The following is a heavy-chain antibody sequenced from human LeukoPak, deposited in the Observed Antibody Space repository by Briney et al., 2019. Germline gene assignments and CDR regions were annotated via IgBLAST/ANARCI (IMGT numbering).Heavy chain of an antibody. V-gene: IGHV5-51*01. Sequence: GASLQISCQGSGYGFISYWIGWVRQLPGKGLEGMGSIYPVDSDTRYSPSFQGQVTISADKSISTAYLQWSSLKASDTAMYYCARLGGWGSSWFDYYYYYMDVWGKGTTVTVSS. CDR2: IYPVDSDT. CDR3: ARLGGWGSSWFDYYYYYMDV. CDR1: GYGFISYW. D-gene: IGHD6-13*01. J-gene: IGHJ6*03.